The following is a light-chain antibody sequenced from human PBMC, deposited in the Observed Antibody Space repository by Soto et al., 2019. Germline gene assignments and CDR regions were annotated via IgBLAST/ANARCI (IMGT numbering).Light chain of an antibody. CDR2: GAS. Sequence: EIVLTQSPGTLSLSPGERATLSCRASQSVSSSYFAWYQQRFGQAPRLLIYGASSRATGIPDRFSGSGSGTDFTLTISRLDPQDSAVYYCQQSGSSSWTFGQGTKVDIK. CDR1: QSVSSSY. CDR3: QQSGSSSWT. V-gene: IGKV3-20*01. J-gene: IGKJ1*01.